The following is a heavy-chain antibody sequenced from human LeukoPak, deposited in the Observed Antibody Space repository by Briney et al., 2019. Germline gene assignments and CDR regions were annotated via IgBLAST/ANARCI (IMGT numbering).Heavy chain of an antibody. V-gene: IGHV1-69*13. CDR1: GGTFSSYA. CDR2: IIPIFGTA. CDR3: ARGRIATSFDY. D-gene: IGHD6-13*01. Sequence: GASVKVSCKASGGTFSSYAISWVRQAPGQGLEGMGGIIPIFGTANCAQKFQGRVTITADESTSIAYMELSSLRSEDTAVYYCARGRIATSFDYWGQGTLVTVSS. J-gene: IGHJ4*02.